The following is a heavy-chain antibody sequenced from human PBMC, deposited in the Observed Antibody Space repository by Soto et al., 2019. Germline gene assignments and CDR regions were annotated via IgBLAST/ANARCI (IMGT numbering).Heavy chain of an antibody. Sequence: QVQLQESGPGLVKPSGTLSLTCAVSGDSINNNSWWSWTRQSPGKGLEWIGEVYHSGNTNYNPSLKSRVTISVDKSKNQFFLKLTSVTAADTAVYYCARDPLRALPDYWGQGTLVTVSS. CDR1: GDSINNNSW. CDR3: ARDPLRALPDY. J-gene: IGHJ4*02. V-gene: IGHV4-4*02. D-gene: IGHD3-10*01. CDR2: VYHSGNT.